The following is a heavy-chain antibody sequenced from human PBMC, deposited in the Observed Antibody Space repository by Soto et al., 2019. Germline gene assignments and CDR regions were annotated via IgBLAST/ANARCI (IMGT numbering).Heavy chain of an antibody. D-gene: IGHD6-19*01. CDR3: TTASQWLPPYS. Sequence: EVQLVESGGGLVKPGGSLRLSCAASGFTFTKAWMKWVRQTPGKGLEWVGRIKNRADGGTTDYAASVKVTFIISRDDSNDTLYLHMNRLKTDDTAVYYCTTASQWLPPYSWGEGALGSVSS. J-gene: IGHJ4*02. CDR2: IKNRADGGTT. CDR1: GFTFTKAW. V-gene: IGHV3-15*01.